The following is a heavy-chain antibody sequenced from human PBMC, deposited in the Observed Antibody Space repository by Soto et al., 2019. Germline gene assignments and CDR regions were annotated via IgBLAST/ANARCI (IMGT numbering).Heavy chain of an antibody. D-gene: IGHD2-15*01. Sequence: PSETLSLTCSVSGGSINRSPYYWDWIRQSPGKGLEWIGSIYETGRTNHNPLLKSRVTMTVDTSRNQFSLKLSSVIAADTAVYYCARRRSGGPSAFDLWGQGTMVTVSS. CDR3: ARRRSGGPSAFDL. J-gene: IGHJ3*01. CDR1: GGSINRSPYY. V-gene: IGHV4-39*01. CDR2: IYETGRT.